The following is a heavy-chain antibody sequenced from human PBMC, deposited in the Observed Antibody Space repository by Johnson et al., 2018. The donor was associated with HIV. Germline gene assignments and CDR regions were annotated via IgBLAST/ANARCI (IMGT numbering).Heavy chain of an antibody. CDR3: ATGVVVTAMNDAFDI. D-gene: IGHD2-21*02. V-gene: IGHV3-30*02. CDR1: GFTFSSYG. Sequence: QMLLVESGGGVVQPGGSLRLSCAASGFTFSSYGMHWVRQAPGKGLAWVAFIRHDGRNKYYAASVKGRFTISRDNSKNTLYLQMNSLRAEDTAVYYCATGVVVTAMNDAFDIWGQGTMVTVSS. J-gene: IGHJ3*02. CDR2: IRHDGRNK.